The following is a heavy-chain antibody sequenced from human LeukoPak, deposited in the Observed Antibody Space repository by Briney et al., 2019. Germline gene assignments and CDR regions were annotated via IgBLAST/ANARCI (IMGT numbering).Heavy chain of an antibody. V-gene: IGHV3-23*01. CDR3: AKDLRLSVGTSPFDY. D-gene: IGHD4-23*01. CDR2: FSNSGET. Sequence: GGSLRLSCAASGFTFSTYAMAWVRQAPGKGLEWVSAFSNSGETHYADSVKGRFTISRDNSKNTLYLQMNSLRADDTALYYCAKDLRLSVGTSPFDYWGQGTLVTVSS. CDR1: GFTFSTYA. J-gene: IGHJ4*02.